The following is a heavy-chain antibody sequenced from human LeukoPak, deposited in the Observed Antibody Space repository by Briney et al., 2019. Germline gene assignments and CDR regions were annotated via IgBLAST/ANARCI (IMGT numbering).Heavy chain of an antibody. CDR1: GFTFSDYY. CDR2: ISSSGSTI. J-gene: IGHJ6*02. V-gene: IGHV3-11*01. CDR3: ARKEDYYYGMDV. Sequence: GGSLRLSCAASGFTFSDYYMSWIRQAPGKGLEWVSYISSSGSTIYYADSVKGRFTISRHNSKNTLYLQMNSLRAEDTAVYYCARKEDYYYGMDVWGQGTTVTVSS.